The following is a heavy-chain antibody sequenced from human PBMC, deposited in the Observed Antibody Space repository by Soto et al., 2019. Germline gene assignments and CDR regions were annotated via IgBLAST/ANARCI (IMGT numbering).Heavy chain of an antibody. CDR1: GYTFASYD. Sequence: QVQLVQSGAEVKKPGASVKVSCKASGYTFASYDINWVRQATGQGLEWMGWMNPNSGNTGYAQKFQGRVTMTRNTSISTAYMELSSLRSEDTAVYYCARGLSSRFWTYYGMDVWGQGTTVTVSS. CDR2: MNPNSGNT. V-gene: IGHV1-8*01. D-gene: IGHD3-3*01. CDR3: ARGLSSRFWTYYGMDV. J-gene: IGHJ6*02.